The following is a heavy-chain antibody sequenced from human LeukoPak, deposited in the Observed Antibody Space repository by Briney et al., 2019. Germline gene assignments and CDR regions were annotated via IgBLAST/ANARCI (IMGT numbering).Heavy chain of an antibody. CDR1: GFTFRSYE. D-gene: IGHD2-15*01. Sequence: QTGGSLRLSCAASGFTFRSYEMNWVRQAPGKGLEWVSYISSSGSTIYYADSVKGRFTISRDNAKNSLYLQMNSLRAEDTAVYYCARGSAKGPLPTYFDYWGQGTLVNVSS. CDR2: ISSSGSTI. CDR3: ARGSAKGPLPTYFDY. V-gene: IGHV3-48*03. J-gene: IGHJ4*02.